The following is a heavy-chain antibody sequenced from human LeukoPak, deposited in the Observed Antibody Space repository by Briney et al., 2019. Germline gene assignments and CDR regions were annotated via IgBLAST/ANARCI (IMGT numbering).Heavy chain of an antibody. D-gene: IGHD3-3*01. J-gene: IGHJ4*02. CDR2: IIPIFGTA. V-gene: IGHV1-69*13. CDR3: ARAAEGSGYYHFDY. Sequence: ASVKVSCKASGYTFSSYAISWVRQAPGQGLEWMGGIIPIFGTANYAQKFQGRVTITADESTSTAYMELSSLRSEDTAVYYCARAAEGSGYYHFDYWGQGTLVTVSS. CDR1: GYTFSSYA.